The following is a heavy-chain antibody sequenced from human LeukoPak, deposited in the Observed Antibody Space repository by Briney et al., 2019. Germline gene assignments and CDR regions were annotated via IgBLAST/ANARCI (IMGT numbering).Heavy chain of an antibody. CDR3: ARDYYDSSGYGGFYYYYYGMDV. CDR1: GYTFTSYD. D-gene: IGHD3-22*01. Sequence: ASVKVSCKASGYTFTSYDINWVRQATGQGLEWMGWMNPNSGNTGYAQKFQGRVTMTRNTSISTAYMELSSLRSEDTAVYYCARDYYDSSGYGGFYYYYYGMDVWGQGTTVTVPS. CDR2: MNPNSGNT. V-gene: IGHV1-8*01. J-gene: IGHJ6*02.